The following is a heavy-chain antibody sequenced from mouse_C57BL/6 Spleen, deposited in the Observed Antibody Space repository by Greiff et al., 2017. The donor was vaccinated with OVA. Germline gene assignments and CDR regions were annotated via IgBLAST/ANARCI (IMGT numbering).Heavy chain of an antibody. D-gene: IGHD2-1*01. CDR3: AREGVYYGNYEEVYFDY. CDR2: IYPGDGDT. Sequence: QVQLQQSGPELVKPGASVKISCKASGYAFSSSWMNWVKQRPGKGLEWIGRIYPGDGDTNYNGKFKGKAPLTADKSSSTAYMQLSSLTSEDSAVYFCAREGVYYGNYEEVYFDYWGQGTTLTVSS. J-gene: IGHJ2*01. CDR1: GYAFSSSW. V-gene: IGHV1-82*01.